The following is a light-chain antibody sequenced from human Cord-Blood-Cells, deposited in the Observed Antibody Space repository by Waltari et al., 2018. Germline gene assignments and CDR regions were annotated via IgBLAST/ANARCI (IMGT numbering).Light chain of an antibody. Sequence: DIVMTQSPDSLPVSLGERATINCKSSQSVLYSSNNKNYLAWYQQKPGQPPKLLIYWASTRESGVPDRFSGSGSGTDFTLTISSLQAEDVAVYYCQQYYSTPPIWTFGQGTKVEIK. J-gene: IGKJ1*01. CDR2: WAS. V-gene: IGKV4-1*01. CDR3: QQYYSTPPIWT. CDR1: QSVLYSSNNKNY.